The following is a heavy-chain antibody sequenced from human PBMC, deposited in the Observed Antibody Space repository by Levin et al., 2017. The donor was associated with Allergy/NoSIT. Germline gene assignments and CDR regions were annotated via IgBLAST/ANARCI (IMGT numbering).Heavy chain of an antibody. CDR3: AKIPPSRYCMDV. CDR2: IYYSGST. V-gene: IGHV4-39*01. CDR1: GDSISRSSYY. Sequence: SETLSLTCTVSGDSISRSSYYWGWIRQPPGKGLEWIGIIYYSGSTYYSPSLKSRVSISEDTSKNQFSLKLSSVTAAETAVYYCAKIPPSRYCMDVWGRGTTVTVSS. J-gene: IGHJ6*03.